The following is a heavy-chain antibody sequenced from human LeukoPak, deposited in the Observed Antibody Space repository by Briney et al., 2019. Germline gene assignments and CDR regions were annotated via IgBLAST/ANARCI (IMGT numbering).Heavy chain of an antibody. CDR1: GFTFSSYA. D-gene: IGHD3-10*01. J-gene: IGHJ4*02. CDR2: ISSSGGRT. CDR3: AKEYGSGSYSDFDY. Sequence: GGSLRLSCAASGFTFSSYAMTWVRRAPGKGLEWVSTISSSGGRTDYGDSVKGRFIISRDNSKNTLYLQMNSLRAEDTAVYYCAKEYGSGSYSDFDYWGQGTLVTVSS. V-gene: IGHV3-23*01.